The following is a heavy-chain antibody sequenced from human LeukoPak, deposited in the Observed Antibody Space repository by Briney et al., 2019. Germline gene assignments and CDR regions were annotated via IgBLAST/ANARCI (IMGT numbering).Heavy chain of an antibody. V-gene: IGHV4-59*08. Sequence: SETPSLTCTVSGGSISSYYWSWIRQPPGKGLEWIGYIYYSGSTNYNPSLKSRVTISVDTSKNQFSLKLSSVTAADTAVYYCARHSPDYGDYPGGFDYWGQGTLVTVSS. CDR1: GGSISSYY. CDR3: ARHSPDYGDYPGGFDY. CDR2: IYYSGST. J-gene: IGHJ4*02. D-gene: IGHD4-17*01.